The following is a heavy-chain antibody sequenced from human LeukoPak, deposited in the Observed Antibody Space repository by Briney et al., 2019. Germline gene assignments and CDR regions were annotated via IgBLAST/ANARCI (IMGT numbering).Heavy chain of an antibody. V-gene: IGHV3-48*01. D-gene: IGHD4-11*01. CDR2: ITSSSTI. CDR3: AKGEMTTATPFDY. Sequence: PGGSLRLTCAASGFTFSSYTMNWVRQAPGKGLEWVSYITSSSTIYYADSVKGRFIISRDNSKNTLYLQMNSLRAEDTAVYYCAKGEMTTATPFDYWGQGTLVTVSS. J-gene: IGHJ4*02. CDR1: GFTFSSYT.